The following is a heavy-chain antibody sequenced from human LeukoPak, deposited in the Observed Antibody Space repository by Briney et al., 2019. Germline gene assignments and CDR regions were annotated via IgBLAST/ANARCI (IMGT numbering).Heavy chain of an antibody. CDR3: AELGITMIGGV. CDR2: ISSGSTI. CDR1: GSTFSSYS. J-gene: IGHJ6*04. Sequence: GGSLRLSCAASGSTFSSYSMNWVRQAPGKGLEWVSSISSGSTIYYADSVKGRFTISRDNAKNSLYLQMNSLRAEDTAVYYCAELGITMIGGVWGKGTTVTISS. V-gene: IGHV3-69-1*02. D-gene: IGHD3-10*02.